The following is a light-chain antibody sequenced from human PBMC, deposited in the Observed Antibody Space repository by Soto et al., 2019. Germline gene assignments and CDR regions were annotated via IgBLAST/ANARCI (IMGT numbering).Light chain of an antibody. CDR3: SSYTSSSTV. CDR2: EVS. V-gene: IGLV2-8*01. Sequence: QSVLTQPPSASGSPGQSVTISCTGTSSDVGGYNYVSWYQQHPGKAPKLMIYEVSKRPSGVPDRFSGSKPGNTASLTVSGLQAEDEADYYCSSYTSSSTVFGGGTKLTVL. J-gene: IGLJ3*02. CDR1: SSDVGGYNY.